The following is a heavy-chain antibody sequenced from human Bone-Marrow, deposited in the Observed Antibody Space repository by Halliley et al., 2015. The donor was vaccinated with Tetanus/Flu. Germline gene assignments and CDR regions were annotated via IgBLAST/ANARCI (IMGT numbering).Heavy chain of an antibody. D-gene: IGHD2-2*01. CDR2: IYPGDSDT. J-gene: IGHJ3*02. V-gene: IGHV5-51*01. CDR3: ARQDFVIVPTVRVRAFDI. CDR1: GYRFTSYW. Sequence: VQLVQSGAEVKKPGESLKISCKGSGYRFTSYWIGWVRQMPGKGLEWMAIIYPGDSDTKYSPSFQGQVTISADKAINTAYLQWTSLKASDTAMYYCARQDFVIVPTVRVRAFDIWGQGTVVTVSS.